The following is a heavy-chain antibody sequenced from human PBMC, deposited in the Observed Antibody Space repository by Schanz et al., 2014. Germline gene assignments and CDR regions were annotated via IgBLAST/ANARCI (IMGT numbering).Heavy chain of an antibody. CDR3: ARGRGFYDY. J-gene: IGHJ4*02. CDR1: GYTFTSDS. D-gene: IGHD3-10*01. Sequence: QVQLVQSGAEMKKPGASVKVSCKASGYTFTSDSMHWVRQAPGRRLEWMGWINPNSGTTNYAQKFQGWVTMTRDTSISTAYMELSSLTSEDTAVHYCARGRGFYDYWGQGTLVTVSS. V-gene: IGHV1-2*04. CDR2: INPNSGTT.